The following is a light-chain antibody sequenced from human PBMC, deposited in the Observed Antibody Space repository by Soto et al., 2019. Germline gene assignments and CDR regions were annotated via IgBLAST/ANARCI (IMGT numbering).Light chain of an antibody. Sequence: QYVLTQPPSASGTPGQRVTISCSGSSSNIGSNFVYWYQHLPGTAPKLLIYTNNQRPSGVPDRFSGSKSGTSASLAISGLRSEDEADYYCASWDGSLSGNVFGTGTKLTVL. V-gene: IGLV1-47*02. CDR2: TNN. CDR1: SSNIGSNF. CDR3: ASWDGSLSGNV. J-gene: IGLJ1*01.